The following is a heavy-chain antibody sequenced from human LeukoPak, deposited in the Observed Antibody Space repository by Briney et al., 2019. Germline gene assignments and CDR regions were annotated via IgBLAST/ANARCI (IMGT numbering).Heavy chain of an antibody. CDR3: ARGPDIVVVPAAVKRYFQH. Sequence: PSETLSLACIVSVASVRSQYWNWIRQPPGKGLEWIGEINHSGSTNYNPSLKSRVTISVDTSKNQFSLKLSSVTAADTAVYYCARGPDIVVVPAAVKRYFQHWGQGTLVTVSS. V-gene: IGHV4-34*01. CDR1: VASVRSQY. J-gene: IGHJ1*01. D-gene: IGHD2-2*01. CDR2: INHSGST.